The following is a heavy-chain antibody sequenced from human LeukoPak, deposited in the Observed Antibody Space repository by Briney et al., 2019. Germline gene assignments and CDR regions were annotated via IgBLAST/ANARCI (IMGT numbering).Heavy chain of an antibody. J-gene: IGHJ4*02. CDR2: ISWNSGSI. V-gene: IGHV3-9*03. CDR1: GFTFDDYA. Sequence: GRSLRLSCAASGFTFDDYAMHWVRHAPGKGLEWVSGISWNSGSIGYADSVKGRFTISRDNAKNSLYLQMNSLRAEDMALYCCAKGRDFWSGFDYWGQGTLVTVSS. D-gene: IGHD3-3*01. CDR3: AKGRDFWSGFDY.